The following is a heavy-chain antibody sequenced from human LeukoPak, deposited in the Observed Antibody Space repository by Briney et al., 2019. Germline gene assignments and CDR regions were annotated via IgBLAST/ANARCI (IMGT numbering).Heavy chain of an antibody. CDR2: IYYGGRT. Sequence: PSETLSLTCTVSGGSISSGGYYWAWIRQHPGKGLEWIAYIYYGGRTYYNPSLKSRVTISVDTSKNQLSLELSSVTAADTAVYFCARGTYGLISFDPWGRGSLVTVSS. CDR3: ARGTYGLISFDP. CDR1: GGSISSGGYY. J-gene: IGHJ5*02. D-gene: IGHD3-10*01. V-gene: IGHV4-31*03.